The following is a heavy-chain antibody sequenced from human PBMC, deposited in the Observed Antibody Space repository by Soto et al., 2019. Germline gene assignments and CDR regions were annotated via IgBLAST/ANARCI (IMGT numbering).Heavy chain of an antibody. J-gene: IGHJ6*02. D-gene: IGHD2-15*01. V-gene: IGHV1-46*01. CDR3: ARDEGRGEVVVAATEGDYYYYGMDV. Sequence: ASVKVSCKASGYTFTSYYMHWVRQAPGQGLEWMGIINPSGGSTSYAQKFQGRVTMTRDTSTSTVYMELSSLRSEDTAVYYCARDEGRGEVVVAATEGDYYYYGMDVWGHGTTVTVSS. CDR1: GYTFTSYY. CDR2: INPSGGST.